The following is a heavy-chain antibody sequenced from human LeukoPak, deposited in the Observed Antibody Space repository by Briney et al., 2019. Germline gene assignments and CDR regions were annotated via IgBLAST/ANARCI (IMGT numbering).Heavy chain of an antibody. D-gene: IGHD3-16*02. CDR1: GYTFTGYY. CDR3: AVLMITFGGVIAQTLTLDY. J-gene: IGHJ4*02. CDR2: INPNSGGT. V-gene: IGHV1-2*06. Sequence: GASMKVSCKASGYTFTGYYMHWVRQAPGQGLEWMGRINPNSGGTNYAQKFQGRVTMTRDTSISTAYMELSRLRSDDTAVYYCAVLMITFGGVIAQTLTLDYWGQGTLVTVSS.